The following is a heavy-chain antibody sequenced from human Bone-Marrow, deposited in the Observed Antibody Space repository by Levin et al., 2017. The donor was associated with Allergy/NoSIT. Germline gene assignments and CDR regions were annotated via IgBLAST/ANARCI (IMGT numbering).Heavy chain of an antibody. J-gene: IGHJ6*03. Sequence: PGGSLRLSCTISGFIFADYAMNWVRQAPGRGLEWVSSLDGSSGKTHYADVVKGRFTISREYSKNTLFLQMNSLRVEDTARYYWAKAGTTVMLDYSCVDVWGEGTAVTVSS. D-gene: IGHD4-17*01. CDR2: LDGSSGKT. CDR1: GFIFADYA. CDR3: AKAGTTVMLDYSCVDV. V-gene: IGHV3-23*01.